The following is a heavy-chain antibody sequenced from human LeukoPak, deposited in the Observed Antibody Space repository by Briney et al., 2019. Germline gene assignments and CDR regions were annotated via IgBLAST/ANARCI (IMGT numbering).Heavy chain of an antibody. CDR3: ARHGVAGDYYFDY. J-gene: IGHJ4*02. V-gene: IGHV5-51*01. D-gene: IGHD6-19*01. CDR2: IYPGDSDT. Sequence: GESLKISCKGSGYSFTNYWIGWVRQMPGKGLEWMGIIYPGDSDTRYSPSFQGQVTISADKSISTACLQWSSLKASDTAMYYCARHGVAGDYYFDYWGQGTLVTVSS. CDR1: GYSFTNYW.